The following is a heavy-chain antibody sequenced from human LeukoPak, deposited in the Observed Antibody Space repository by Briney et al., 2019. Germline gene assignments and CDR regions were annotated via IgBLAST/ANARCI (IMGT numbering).Heavy chain of an antibody. CDR2: ISSSSSYI. J-gene: IGHJ4*02. D-gene: IGHD2-2*01. Sequence: GGSLRLSRAASGFTFSSYSMNWVRQAPGKGLEWVSSISSSSSYIYYADSVKGRFTISRDDAKNSLYLQMNSLRAEDTAVYYCARGAGIVVVPAFWGQGTLVTVSS. CDR1: GFTFSSYS. V-gene: IGHV3-21*01. CDR3: ARGAGIVVVPAF.